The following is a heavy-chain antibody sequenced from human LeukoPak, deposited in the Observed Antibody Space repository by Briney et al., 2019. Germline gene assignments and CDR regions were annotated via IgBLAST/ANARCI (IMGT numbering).Heavy chain of an antibody. CDR2: IYVGDSKT. Sequence: GVSLKISCKGSGYSLTNYWIGWVRQMPGKGLEWMGIIYVGDSKTTYSPSFQGQIILSVDKSISTAYLQWNTLEASDTAMYYCARRYGNYFDYWGQGTLVTVSS. CDR1: GYSLTNYW. D-gene: IGHD4-17*01. V-gene: IGHV5-51*01. J-gene: IGHJ4*02. CDR3: ARRYGNYFDY.